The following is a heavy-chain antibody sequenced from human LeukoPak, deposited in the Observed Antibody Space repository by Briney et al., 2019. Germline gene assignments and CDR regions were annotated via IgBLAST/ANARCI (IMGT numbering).Heavy chain of an antibody. CDR1: GGSISSYY. CDR3: ARGRHYDYVWGSYRYSDWFDP. CDR2: IYTSGST. J-gene: IGHJ5*02. Sequence: PSETLSLTCTVSGGSISSYYWSWIRQPAGKGLEWIGRIYTSGSTNYNPSLKSRVTMSVDTSKNQFSLKLSSVTAADTAVYYCARGRHYDYVWGSYRYSDWFDPWGQGTLVTVSS. V-gene: IGHV4-4*07. D-gene: IGHD3-16*02.